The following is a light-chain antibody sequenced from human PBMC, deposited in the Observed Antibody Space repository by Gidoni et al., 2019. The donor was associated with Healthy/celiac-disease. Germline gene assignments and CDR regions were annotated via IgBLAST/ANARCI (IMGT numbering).Light chain of an antibody. CDR1: SSNIGHNY. Sequence: QSALTQPPSGYAATGQKVTMSCTGSSSNIGHNYVAWYPLLPGTAPNLLIYDNNKRPSGIPDPFSVSKSGTSATLGITGLQTGDEADYYCGTWDSSLSAWVFGGGTKLTVL. V-gene: IGLV1-51*01. CDR2: DNN. CDR3: GTWDSSLSAWV. J-gene: IGLJ3*02.